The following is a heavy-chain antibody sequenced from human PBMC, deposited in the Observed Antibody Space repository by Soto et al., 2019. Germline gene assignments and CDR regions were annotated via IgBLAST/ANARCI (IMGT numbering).Heavy chain of an antibody. CDR3: ARDSRYTAYYGSGSYSNFDY. Sequence: EVQLVESGGGLVQPGGSLRLSCAASGFTFSSYWMSWVRQAPGKGLEWVANIKQDGSEKYYVDSVKGRFTISRDNAKNSLYLQMNSLRAEDTAVYYCARDSRYTAYYGSGSYSNFDYWGQGTLVTVSS. CDR1: GFTFSSYW. J-gene: IGHJ4*02. D-gene: IGHD3-10*01. V-gene: IGHV3-7*01. CDR2: IKQDGSEK.